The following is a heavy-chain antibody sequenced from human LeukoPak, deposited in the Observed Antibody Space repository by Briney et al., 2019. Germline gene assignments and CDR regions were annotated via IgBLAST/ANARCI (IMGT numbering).Heavy chain of an antibody. CDR3: ARLDTVVVVMDY. CDR1: GGSFSGYY. V-gene: IGHV4-34*01. Sequence: SETLSLTCAVYGGSFSGYYWSWIRQPPGKGLEWIGEINQSGNTNYNPSLKSRVTISVDTSKNQFSLKLTSVTAADTAVYCCARLDTVVVVMDYWGQGTLVTVSS. J-gene: IGHJ4*02. CDR2: INQSGNT. D-gene: IGHD2-15*01.